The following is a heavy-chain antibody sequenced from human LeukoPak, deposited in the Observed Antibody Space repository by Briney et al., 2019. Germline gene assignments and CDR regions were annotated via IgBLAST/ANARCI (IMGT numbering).Heavy chain of an antibody. CDR2: INPSGGST. J-gene: IGHJ4*02. D-gene: IGHD3-3*01. CDR1: GYTFTGYY. V-gene: IGHV1-46*01. Sequence: ASVKVSCKASGYTFTGYYMHWVRQAPGQGLEWMGIINPSGGSTSYAQKFQGRVTMTTDTSTSTAYMELRSLRSDDTAVYYCARDLVTYYEFWSSYSTFEYWGQGTLVTVSP. CDR3: ARDLVTYYEFWSSYSTFEY.